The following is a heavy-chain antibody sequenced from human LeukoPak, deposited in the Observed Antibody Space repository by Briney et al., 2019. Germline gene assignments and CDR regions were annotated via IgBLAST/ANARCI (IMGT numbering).Heavy chain of an antibody. D-gene: IGHD1-26*01. CDR3: AKKRSGSNYPFDY. CDR2: SKDKANRYTT. V-gene: IGHV3-72*01. CDR1: GFTFSSYW. J-gene: IGHJ4*02. Sequence: GGSLRLSCAASGFTFSSYWMSWVRQAPGKGLEWVGRSKDKANRYTTEYAASVKGRFTISRDDSKKSVYLQMNSLKTEDTAVYYCAKKRSGSNYPFDYWGQGTLVTVSS.